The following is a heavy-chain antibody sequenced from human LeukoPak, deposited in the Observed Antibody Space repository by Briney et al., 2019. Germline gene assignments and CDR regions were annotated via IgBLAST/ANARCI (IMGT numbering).Heavy chain of an antibody. V-gene: IGHV4-34*01. CDR1: VGSFRGYY. Sequence: SETLSLTCAVYVGSFRGYYWSWIRQPPGEGLEWIGEINHSGSTNYNSALKSRVTISVDTSKNQFSLKLSSVTAADTAVYYCARGYYGSGSHCCHMDVWGKGTTITVS. D-gene: IGHD3-10*01. CDR2: INHSGST. J-gene: IGHJ6*03. CDR3: ARGYYGSGSHCCHMDV.